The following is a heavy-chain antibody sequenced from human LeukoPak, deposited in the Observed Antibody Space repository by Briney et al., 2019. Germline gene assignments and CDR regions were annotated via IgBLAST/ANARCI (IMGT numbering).Heavy chain of an antibody. Sequence: GGSLRLSCAASGFTFSSNWMSWVRQAPGKGLEWVANIKEGGSEKYYVDSVKGRFTISRGNAKNSLYLQMNSLRAEDTAVYYCARDEYNWNVDAFDIWGQGTVVTVSS. D-gene: IGHD1-20*01. J-gene: IGHJ3*02. V-gene: IGHV3-7*01. CDR2: IKEGGSEK. CDR3: ARDEYNWNVDAFDI. CDR1: GFTFSSNW.